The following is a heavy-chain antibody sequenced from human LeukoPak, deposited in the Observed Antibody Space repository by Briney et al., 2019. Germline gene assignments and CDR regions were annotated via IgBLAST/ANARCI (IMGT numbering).Heavy chain of an antibody. CDR1: GYTFTSYY. CDR2: INPSGSST. D-gene: IGHD1-26*01. V-gene: IGHV1-46*01. J-gene: IGHJ4*02. CDR3: ARGDYSGRPDY. Sequence: ASVTVSCKASGYTFTSYYMHWVRQAPGQGLEWMVIINPSGSSTTYAQKFQGRVTMTRDTSTSTVYMELSSLRSEDTAVYYCARGDYSGRPDYWGQGTLVTVSS.